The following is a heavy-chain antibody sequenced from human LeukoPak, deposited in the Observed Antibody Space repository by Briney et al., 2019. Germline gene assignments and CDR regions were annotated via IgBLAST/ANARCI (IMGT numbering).Heavy chain of an antibody. CDR2: IYHSGST. D-gene: IGHD1-1*01. Sequence: SGTLSPTCAVSGGSISSSNWWTWVRQPPGKGLEWIGSIYHSGSTYYNPSLKSRVTISVDTSKNQFSLKLSSVTAADTAVYYCARVPGGALNWFDPWGQGTLVTVSS. CDR3: ARVPGGALNWFDP. V-gene: IGHV4-4*02. CDR1: GGSISSSNW. J-gene: IGHJ5*02.